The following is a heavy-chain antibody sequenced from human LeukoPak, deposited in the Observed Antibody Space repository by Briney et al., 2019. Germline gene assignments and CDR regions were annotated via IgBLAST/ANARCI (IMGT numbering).Heavy chain of an antibody. Sequence: ASVKVSCKASGYTFTGYYMHWVRQAPGQGLEWMGWINPNSGGTNYAQKFQGRVTMTRDTSISTAYMELSGLRSDDTAVYYCARGRAVAGGDAFDIWGQGTMVTVSS. CDR1: GYTFTGYY. CDR3: ARGRAVAGGDAFDI. CDR2: INPNSGGT. J-gene: IGHJ3*02. D-gene: IGHD6-19*01. V-gene: IGHV1-2*02.